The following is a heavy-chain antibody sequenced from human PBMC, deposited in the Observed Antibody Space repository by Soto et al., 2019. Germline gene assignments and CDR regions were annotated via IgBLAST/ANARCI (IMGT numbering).Heavy chain of an antibody. J-gene: IGHJ4*02. CDR1: GFTFSSYA. CDR2: ISSNGGST. D-gene: IGHD5-12*01. Sequence: EVQLVESGGGLVQPGGSLRLSCAASGFTFSSYAMHCVRQAPGKGLEYVSVISSNGGSTDYANSVKGRFTISRDNSKNTLNLQMGSLRAEDMAVYHCARGSNGYHFDYWGQGTLVTVSS. CDR3: ARGSNGYHFDY. V-gene: IGHV3-64*01.